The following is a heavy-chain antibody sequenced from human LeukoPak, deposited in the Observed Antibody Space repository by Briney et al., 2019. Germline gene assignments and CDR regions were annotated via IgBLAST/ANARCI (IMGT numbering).Heavy chain of an antibody. J-gene: IGHJ4*02. CDR1: GFNFSTYG. CDR2: ISSSGSSI. V-gene: IGHV3-48*03. CDR3: ARDKALNF. Sequence: GGSLRLSCAASGFNFSTYGMNWVRQAPGKGLEWLSYISSSGSSIYYADSVKGRFTISRDNAKNSLYLQMNSLRAEDTAVYFCARDKALNFWGQGTLVAVST.